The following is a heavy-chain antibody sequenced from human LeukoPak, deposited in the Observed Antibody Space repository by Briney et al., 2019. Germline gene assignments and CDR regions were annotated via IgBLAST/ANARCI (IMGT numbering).Heavy chain of an antibody. CDR3: AKGYSYGITYYFDY. Sequence: PGGSLRLSCAASGFTFDNYAMHWVRHAPGKGLEWVSGISWNSGSIAYEDSVKGRFTISRDSAKNSLYLQMNSLRAEDMAFYYCAKGYSYGITYYFDYWGQGTLVTVSS. D-gene: IGHD5-18*01. V-gene: IGHV3-9*03. CDR1: GFTFDNYA. J-gene: IGHJ4*02. CDR2: ISWNSGSI.